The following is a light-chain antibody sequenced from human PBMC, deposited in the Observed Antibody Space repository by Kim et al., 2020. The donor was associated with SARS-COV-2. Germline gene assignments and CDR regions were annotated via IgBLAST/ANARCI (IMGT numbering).Light chain of an antibody. CDR3: SSYSSTISWV. V-gene: IGLV2-14*03. CDR2: DVT. CDR1: SSDVGGFNY. J-gene: IGLJ3*02. Sequence: QSITIPCTGTSSDVGGFNYVSWYQQHPGKAPRLIIYDVTKRPSGVSNRFSGSKSGNTASLTISGLQAEDEADYYCSSYSSTISWVFGGGTQLTVL.